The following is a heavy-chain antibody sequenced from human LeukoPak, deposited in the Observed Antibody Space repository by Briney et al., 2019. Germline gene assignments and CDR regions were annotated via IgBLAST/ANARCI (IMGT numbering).Heavy chain of an antibody. CDR1: GFTFSSYS. CDR3: ARIRSSSWYNWFDP. J-gene: IGHJ5*02. Sequence: SCXXXGFTFSSYSMNWVRQAPGKGPEWVSSISSSSSYIYYADSVKGRFTISRDNAKNSLYLQMNSLRAEDTAVYYCARIRSSSWYNWFDPWGQGTLVTVSS. D-gene: IGHD6-13*01. CDR2: ISSSSSYI. V-gene: IGHV3-21*01.